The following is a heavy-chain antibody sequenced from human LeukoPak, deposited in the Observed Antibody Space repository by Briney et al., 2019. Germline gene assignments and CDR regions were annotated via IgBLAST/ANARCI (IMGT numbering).Heavy chain of an antibody. Sequence: GGSLRLSRAASGFTFSTYVMHWVRQAPGKGLGWVAVISKDGSNEDYADSVKGRFSISRDNSKNTLFLQMNSLRVEDTAVYYCARESVARGLFDYWGQGTLVTVSS. CDR1: GFTFSTYV. J-gene: IGHJ4*02. CDR2: ISKDGSNE. CDR3: ARESVARGLFDY. D-gene: IGHD5-12*01. V-gene: IGHV3-30*04.